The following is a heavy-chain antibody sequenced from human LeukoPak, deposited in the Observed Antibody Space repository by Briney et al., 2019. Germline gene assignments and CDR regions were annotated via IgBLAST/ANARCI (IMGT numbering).Heavy chain of an antibody. J-gene: IGHJ5*02. CDR1: GGSISSYY. Sequence: SETLSLTCTVSGGSISSYYWSWIRQPPGKGLEWIGYIFYTGSTNYNPSLKSRVTISVLTSKNRFSLKLSSVTAADTAVYYCARQFDPWGQGILVTVSS. V-gene: IGHV4-59*08. CDR2: IFYTGST. CDR3: ARQFDP.